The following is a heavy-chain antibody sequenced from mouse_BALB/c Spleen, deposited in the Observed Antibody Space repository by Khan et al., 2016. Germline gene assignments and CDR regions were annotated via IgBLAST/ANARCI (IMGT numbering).Heavy chain of an antibody. CDR2: IDPYNGAT. Sequence: EVQLQQSGPELVKPGASVKASCKASGYAFTSYNMYWVKQSHGKSLEWIGYIDPYNGATSYNQKFKGKATLTVDRSSSTAYMHLNSLTSEDSAVYYCARSDDYDEYYAMDYWGQGTSVTVSS. D-gene: IGHD2-4*01. J-gene: IGHJ4*01. CDR1: GYAFTSYN. CDR3: ARSDDYDEYYAMDY. V-gene: IGHV1S135*01.